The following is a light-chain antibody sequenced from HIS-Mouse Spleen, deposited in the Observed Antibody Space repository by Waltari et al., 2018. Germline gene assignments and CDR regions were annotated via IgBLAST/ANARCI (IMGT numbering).Light chain of an antibody. J-gene: IGKJ3*01. CDR3: QQYYSTFFT. CDR1: QGISSY. CDR2: AAS. Sequence: AILMTQSPSSLSASTGDRVTITCRASQGISSYLAWYQQKPGKAPKLLIYAASTLQSGVPSRFSGSGSGTDFTLTISCLQSEDFATYYCQQYYSTFFTFGPGTKVDIK. V-gene: IGKV1-8*01.